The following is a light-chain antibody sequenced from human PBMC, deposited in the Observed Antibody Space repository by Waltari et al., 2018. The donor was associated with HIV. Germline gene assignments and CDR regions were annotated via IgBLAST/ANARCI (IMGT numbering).Light chain of an antibody. Sequence: QSTLTQPPSASGSPGQSVTISCPGTSSDLCGYNYVSWYQQHPGKAPKLIMTEVTKRPSGVPDRFSGSKSGNTASLTVSGLQADDEALYYCSSFAPTNKFYVLFGGGTTLTVL. V-gene: IGLV2-8*01. CDR2: EVT. CDR1: SSDLCGYNY. CDR3: SSFAPTNKFYVL. J-gene: IGLJ2*01.